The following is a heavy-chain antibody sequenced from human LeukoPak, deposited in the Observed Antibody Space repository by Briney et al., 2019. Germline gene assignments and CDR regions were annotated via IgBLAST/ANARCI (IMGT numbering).Heavy chain of an antibody. CDR2: ITSSGTNM. Sequence: GGSLRLSCTASGFTLSSYKMKWVRQAPGKGLEWVSYITSSGTNMYYADSVKGRFTISRDNAKNSLYLQMNSLRAEDTAVYYCAAGYSSGWYYFDYWGQGTLVTVSS. V-gene: IGHV3-48*03. D-gene: IGHD6-19*01. CDR1: GFTLSSYK. CDR3: AAGYSSGWYYFDY. J-gene: IGHJ4*02.